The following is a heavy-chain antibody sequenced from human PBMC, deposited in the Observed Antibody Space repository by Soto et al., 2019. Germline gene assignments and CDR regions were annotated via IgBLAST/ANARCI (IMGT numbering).Heavy chain of an antibody. Sequence: SAKDSGKPSPGTFSSYAISWVRQAPGQGLEWTGRIIPIFGTANYAQKFQGRVTITADESTSAAYMELRILRCEDTAVYYCAIDSRYYYDSSVYGCYAFDIWGQGTMVTVSS. CDR2: IIPIFGTA. CDR1: PGTFSSYA. D-gene: IGHD3-22*01. J-gene: IGHJ3*02. CDR3: AIDSRYYYDSSVYGCYAFDI. V-gene: IGHV1-69*13.